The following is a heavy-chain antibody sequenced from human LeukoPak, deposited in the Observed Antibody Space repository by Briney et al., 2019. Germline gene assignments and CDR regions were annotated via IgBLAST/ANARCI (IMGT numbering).Heavy chain of an antibody. Sequence: PSETLSLTCTVSGGSISSSRHYWGWIRQPPGKGLEWIGSIYYSGTTAYNPSLKSQVTISVDTSKNQFSLKLSSVTAADTAVYYCVRWQSGSMFHPPWGQGTLVTVSS. D-gene: IGHD3-10*02. V-gene: IGHV4-39*01. J-gene: IGHJ5*02. CDR2: IYYSGTT. CDR1: GGSISSSRHY. CDR3: VRWQSGSMFHPP.